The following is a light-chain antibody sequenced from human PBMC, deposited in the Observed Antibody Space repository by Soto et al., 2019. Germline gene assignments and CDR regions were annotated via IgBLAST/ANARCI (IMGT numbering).Light chain of an antibody. CDR3: HQRSNWPPKIT. V-gene: IGKV3-11*01. CDR2: AAS. J-gene: IGKJ3*01. Sequence: EIVLTQSPATLSLSPGERATLSCRASQSVSSYLAWYQQKPGQAPRLLIYAASNRATGIPARFSGSGSGTDFTLTISSLEPEDFAVYYCHQRSNWPPKITFGPGTKVDIK. CDR1: QSVSSY.